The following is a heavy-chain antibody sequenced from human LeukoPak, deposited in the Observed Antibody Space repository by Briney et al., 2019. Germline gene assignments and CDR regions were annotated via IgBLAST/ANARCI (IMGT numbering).Heavy chain of an antibody. D-gene: IGHD2-15*01. CDR3: LGYCSGGNCYSGGY. CDR2: ISTSGGST. CDR1: GFTFSSYA. V-gene: IGHV3-23*01. J-gene: IGHJ4*02. Sequence: PGGSLRLSCAASGFTFSSYAMSWVRQAPGKGLEWVSAISTSGGSTYYADSVKGRFTISRDNSKNTQSLQMNSLRDEDTAVYCCLGYCSGGNCYSGGYWGQGTLVTVSS.